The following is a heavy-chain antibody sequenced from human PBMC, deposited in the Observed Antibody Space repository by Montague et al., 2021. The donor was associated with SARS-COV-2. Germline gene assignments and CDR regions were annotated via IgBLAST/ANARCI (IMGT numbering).Heavy chain of an antibody. CDR2: INHRGST. D-gene: IGHD3-22*01. J-gene: IGHJ4*02. V-gene: IGHV4-34*01. Sequence: SETLSLTCAVYAGSFSDYSWSWIRQPPGKGLEWIGEINHRGSTNYNPSLKSRVTLSVDTSKNQFSLKMTSVTAADTAVYYCARGRQHINMVVVVVTGGEYYVDFWGQGTLVTVSS. CDR1: AGSFSDYS. CDR3: ARGRQHINMVVVVVTGGEYYVDF.